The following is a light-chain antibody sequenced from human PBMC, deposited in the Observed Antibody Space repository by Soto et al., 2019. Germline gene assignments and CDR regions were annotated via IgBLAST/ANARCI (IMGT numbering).Light chain of an antibody. CDR2: DAS. CDR1: QSIGTF. V-gene: IGKV1-5*01. J-gene: IGKJ2*01. Sequence: DIPMTQSPSTLSAFVGDRVSITCRASQSIGTFLAWYQQKPGKAPKVLIYDASTLESGVPSRFSGSGSGTEFTLTISSLQPDDFATYYCQQYETFSNIGQGTKLEIK. CDR3: QQYETFSN.